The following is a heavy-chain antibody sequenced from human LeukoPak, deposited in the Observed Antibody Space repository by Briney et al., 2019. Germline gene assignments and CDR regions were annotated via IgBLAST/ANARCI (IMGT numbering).Heavy chain of an antibody. D-gene: IGHD2-2*01. Sequence: SETLSLTCAVYGGSFSGYYWSWIRQPPGKGLEWIGEIDHSGSTNYNPSLKSRVTISVDTSKNQFSLKLSSVTAADTAVYYCERGVYQLLYNWFDPWGQGTLVTVSS. V-gene: IGHV4-34*01. CDR3: ERGVYQLLYNWFDP. J-gene: IGHJ5*02. CDR2: IDHSGST. CDR1: GGSFSGYY.